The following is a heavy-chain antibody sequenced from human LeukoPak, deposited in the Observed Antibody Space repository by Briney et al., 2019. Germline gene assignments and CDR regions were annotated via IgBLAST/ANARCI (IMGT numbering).Heavy chain of an antibody. CDR1: GFTFSSYG. V-gene: IGHV3-30*02. Sequence: GGSLRLSCAASGFTFSSYGMHWVRQAPGKGREWVALIRYDGSNKYYADSVKGRFTISRANSKNTLYLQMNSLRAEDTAVYYCATAHLWFGELNGSGTYFDYWGQGTLVTVSS. CDR2: IRYDGSNK. CDR3: ATAHLWFGELNGSGTYFDY. D-gene: IGHD3-10*01. J-gene: IGHJ4*02.